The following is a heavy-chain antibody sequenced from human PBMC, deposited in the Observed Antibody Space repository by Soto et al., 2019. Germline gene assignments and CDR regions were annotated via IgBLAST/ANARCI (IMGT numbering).Heavy chain of an antibody. D-gene: IGHD2-2*01. CDR2: IYYGGST. CDR3: ARGRDVVVPAAQYYFDY. CDR1: GGSISSGGYY. Sequence: QVQLQESGPGLVKPSQTLSLTCTVSGGSISSGGYYWSWIRQHPGKGLEWIGYIYYGGSTYYNPSLKSRVTISVDTSKNQFSLKLSSVTAADTAVYYCARGRDVVVPAAQYYFDYWGQGTLVTVSS. V-gene: IGHV4-31*03. J-gene: IGHJ4*02.